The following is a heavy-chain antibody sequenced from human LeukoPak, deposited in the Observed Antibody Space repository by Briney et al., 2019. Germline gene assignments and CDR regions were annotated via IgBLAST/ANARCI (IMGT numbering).Heavy chain of an antibody. J-gene: IGHJ4*02. D-gene: IGHD5-18*01. CDR3: ARGGVQLWGPLSNIDY. V-gene: IGHV3-7*01. Sequence: GGSLRLSCAASGFTFTTYWMTWVRQAPGKGLEWVANIKQDGSDKYYMDSVKGRFTISRDNAKNSLYLQMNSLRAEDTAVYYCARGGVQLWGPLSNIDYWGQGTLVTVSS. CDR1: GFTFTTYW. CDR2: IKQDGSDK.